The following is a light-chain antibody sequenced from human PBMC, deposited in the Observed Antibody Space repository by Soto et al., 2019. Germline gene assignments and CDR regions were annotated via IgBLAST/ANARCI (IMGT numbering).Light chain of an antibody. CDR2: EST. Sequence: QSALTQPASVSGSPGQSITISCTGTGSALVNYNLVSCYQQPPGQAPRLVIYESTKRPSGVSDRFSASKSGNTASLTISGLQAEDEADYYSCSCVSGSPFDVLFGGGTKLTVL. CDR3: CSCVSGSPFDVL. J-gene: IGLJ3*02. CDR1: GSALVNYNL. V-gene: IGLV2-23*01.